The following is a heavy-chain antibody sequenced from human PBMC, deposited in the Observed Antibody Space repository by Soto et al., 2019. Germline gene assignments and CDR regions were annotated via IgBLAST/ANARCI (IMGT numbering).Heavy chain of an antibody. V-gene: IGHV3-48*02. J-gene: IGHJ4*02. Sequence: GGFLRLSCAASGFTFSTYSMNWVRQAPGKGLEWISYISSSSSIIYYTDSVKGRITISRDNAKNSLYLQMNSLRDEDTAVYYCARGSVAGNCFDYSGQGIPVTVSS. CDR2: ISSSSSII. D-gene: IGHD6-19*01. CDR3: ARGSVAGNCFDY. CDR1: GFTFSTYS.